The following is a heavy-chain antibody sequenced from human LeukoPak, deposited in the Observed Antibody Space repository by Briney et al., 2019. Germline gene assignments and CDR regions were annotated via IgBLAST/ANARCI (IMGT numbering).Heavy chain of an antibody. D-gene: IGHD2-2*01. V-gene: IGHV3-21*01. CDR3: ARAPKYCSSTSCHLDY. J-gene: IGHJ4*02. CDR1: GFTFSSYS. Sequence: GGSLRLSCAASGFTFSSYSMNWVRQAPGKGLEWVSSISSSSSYIYYADSVKGRFTISRDNAKNSLYLQMNSLRAEDTAVYYCARAPKYCSSTSCHLDYWGQGTLVTVSS. CDR2: ISSSSSYI.